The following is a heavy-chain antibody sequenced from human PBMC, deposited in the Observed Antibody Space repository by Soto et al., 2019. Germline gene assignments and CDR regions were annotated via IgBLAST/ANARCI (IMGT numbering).Heavy chain of an antibody. D-gene: IGHD3-16*01. V-gene: IGHV1-8*01. CDR3: ASEGGRGMDV. CDR1: GYTFTSYD. J-gene: IGHJ6*02. Sequence: QVQLVQSGAEVKKPGASVKVSCKASGYTFTSYDINWVRQATGQGLEWMGWMNPNSGNTGYAQKYPGRVTMTRNTSISTAYMALTSLTSDDTAVFYCASEGGRGMDVWGQGTTVTVSS. CDR2: MNPNSGNT.